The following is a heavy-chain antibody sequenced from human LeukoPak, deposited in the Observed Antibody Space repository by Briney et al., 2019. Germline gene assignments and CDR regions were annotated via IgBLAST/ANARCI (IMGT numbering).Heavy chain of an antibody. CDR3: AREVFRQTPIDY. CDR1: GYSISSGYY. J-gene: IGHJ4*02. V-gene: IGHV4-38-2*02. CDR2: IYHSGST. Sequence: SETLSLTWAVSGYSISSGYYWGWIRQPLGKGLEWIGSIYHSGSTYYNPSLKSRVTISVDTSKNQFSLKLSSVTAADTAVYYCAREVFRQTPIDYWGQGTLVTVSS.